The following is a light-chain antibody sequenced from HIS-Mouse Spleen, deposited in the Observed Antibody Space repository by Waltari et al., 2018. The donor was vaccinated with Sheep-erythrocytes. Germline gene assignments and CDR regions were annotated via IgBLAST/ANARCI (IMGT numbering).Light chain of an antibody. CDR3: QQYYRPPPT. CDR1: QSVLYSSNNKNY. V-gene: IGKV4-1*01. CDR2: WAS. J-gene: IGKJ1*01. Sequence: DIVMTQSPDSLAVSLGERATINCKSSQSVLYSSNNKNYVAWYQQKPGQPPQLLIYWASNRASGVPDRFSGSGSGTDFTLTISSLQAEDVAVYYCQQYYRPPPTFGQGTKVEIK.